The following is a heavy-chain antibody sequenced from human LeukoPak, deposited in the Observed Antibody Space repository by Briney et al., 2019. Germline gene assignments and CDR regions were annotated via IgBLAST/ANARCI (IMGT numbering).Heavy chain of an antibody. V-gene: IGHV1-3*01. Sequence: ASVKVSCKASGYTFTSYVMHWVRQAPGQRLEWMGWINAGNGNTKYSQKFQGRVTITRDTSASTAYMELSSLRSEDTAVYYCAREPQWRSMNWFDPWGQGTLVTVSS. CDR1: GYTFTSYV. CDR2: INAGNGNT. D-gene: IGHD6-19*01. CDR3: AREPQWRSMNWFDP. J-gene: IGHJ5*02.